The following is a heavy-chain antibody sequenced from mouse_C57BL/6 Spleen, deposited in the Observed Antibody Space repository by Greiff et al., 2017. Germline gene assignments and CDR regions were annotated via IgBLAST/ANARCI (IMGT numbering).Heavy chain of an antibody. D-gene: IGHD3-1*01. CDR1: GYAFSSSW. CDR2: IYPGDGDT. Sequence: VQVVESGPELVKPGASVKISCKASGYAFSSSWMNWVKQRPGKGLEWIGRIYPGDGDTNYNGKFKGKATLTADKSSSTAYMQLSSLTSEDSAVYFCANSYPRGYWGQGTTLTVSS. J-gene: IGHJ2*01. V-gene: IGHV1-82*01. CDR3: ANSYPRGY.